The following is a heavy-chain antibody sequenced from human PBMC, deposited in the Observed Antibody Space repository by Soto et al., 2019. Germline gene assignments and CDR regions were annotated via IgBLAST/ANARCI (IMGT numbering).Heavy chain of an antibody. CDR1: GASITFGGYS. CDR2: INHLETT. V-gene: IGHV4-30-2*01. J-gene: IGHJ4*02. CDR3: ARGGGSDSFDH. D-gene: IGHD1-26*01. Sequence: SETLSLTCTVSGASITFGGYSWSWIRQTPGKGLEWIGYINHLETTFYNPSFESRLTLSIDRAKNQFSLKLHSMSAADRAVYFCARGGGSDSFDHWGQGILVTVSS.